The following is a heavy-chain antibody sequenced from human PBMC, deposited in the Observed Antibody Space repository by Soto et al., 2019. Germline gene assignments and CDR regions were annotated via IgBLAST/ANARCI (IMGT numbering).Heavy chain of an antibody. V-gene: IGHV1-69*13. D-gene: IGHD2-21*02. CDR1: GGTFSSYA. CDR3: ARDDLYCGGDCYIPGYF. CDR2: IIPIFGTA. Sequence: VKVSCKASGGTFSSYAISWVRQAPGQGLEWMGGIIPIFGTANYAQKFQGRVTITADESTSTAYMELSSLRSEDTAVYYCARDDLYCGGDCYIPGYFWGEGTLVTVSS. J-gene: IGHJ4*02.